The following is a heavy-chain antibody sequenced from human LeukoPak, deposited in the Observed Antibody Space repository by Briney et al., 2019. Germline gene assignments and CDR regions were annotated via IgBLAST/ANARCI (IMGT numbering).Heavy chain of an antibody. CDR3: ARRMTRGVITSPFDS. J-gene: IGHJ4*02. Sequence: GESLKISCKGSGYSFTNYWIGWVRQMPGKGLELMGLIYPGDSDTTYSPSFQGQVTISAHKSISTAYLQWSSLKASDTAMYYCARRMTRGVITSPFDSWGQGTLVSVSS. V-gene: IGHV5-51*01. CDR1: GYSFTNYW. D-gene: IGHD3-10*01. CDR2: IYPGDSDT.